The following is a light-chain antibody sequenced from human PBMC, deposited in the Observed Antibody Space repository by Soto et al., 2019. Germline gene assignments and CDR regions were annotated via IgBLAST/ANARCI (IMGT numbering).Light chain of an antibody. CDR1: QSVLYSSNNKNY. V-gene: IGKV4-1*01. Sequence: DIVMTQSPDSLAVSLGERATINCKSSQSVLYSSNNKNYLAWYQQKPGQPPKLLIYWASTRESGVPDRFSGSGSGTDFTLTISSLQDEDVDVYYCQQYYSTPLTFGPGTKVD. J-gene: IGKJ3*01. CDR3: QQYYSTPLT. CDR2: WAS.